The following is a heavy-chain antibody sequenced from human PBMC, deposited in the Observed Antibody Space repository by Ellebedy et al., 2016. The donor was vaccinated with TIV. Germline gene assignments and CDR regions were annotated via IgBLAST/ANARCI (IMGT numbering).Heavy chain of an antibody. D-gene: IGHD4-17*01. V-gene: IGHV1-69*13. CDR1: GGTFSSYA. CDR3: ARAGGVYGDNIDY. J-gene: IGHJ4*02. Sequence: SVKVSXXASGGTFSSYAISWVRQAPGQGLEWMGGIIPIFGTANYAQKFQGRVTITADESTSTAYMELSSLRSEDTAVYYCARAGGVYGDNIDYWGQGTLVTVSS. CDR2: IIPIFGTA.